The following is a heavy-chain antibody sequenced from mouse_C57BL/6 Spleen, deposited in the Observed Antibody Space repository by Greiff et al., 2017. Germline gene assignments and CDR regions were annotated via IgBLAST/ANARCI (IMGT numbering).Heavy chain of an antibody. J-gene: IGHJ1*03. CDR3: ARRYYGSSAWYFDV. D-gene: IGHD1-1*01. Sequence: QVQLQQPGAELVRPGSSVKLSCKASGYTFTSYWMDWVKQRPGQGLEWIGNIYPSDSETHYNQKFKDKATLTVDKSSSPAYMQLSSLTSEDSAVYYCARRYYGSSAWYFDVWGTGTTVTVSS. CDR1: GYTFTSYW. CDR2: IYPSDSET. V-gene: IGHV1-61*01.